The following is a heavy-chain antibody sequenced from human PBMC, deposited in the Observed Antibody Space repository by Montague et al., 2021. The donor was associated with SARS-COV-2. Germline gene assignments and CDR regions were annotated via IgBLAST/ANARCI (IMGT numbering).Heavy chain of an antibody. J-gene: IGHJ4*02. D-gene: IGHD5-24*01. Sequence: SRRLSCAASGFLFRHYAMSLFRQAPGKGLEWVSGISTSGDYTYYSDSLKGRFTISRDNSRNTLYLQMNSLRAEDTAIYYCAKDREMDYSADYWGQGTLVTVSS. V-gene: IGHV3-23*01. CDR2: ISTSGDYT. CDR1: GFLFRHYA. CDR3: AKDREMDYSADY.